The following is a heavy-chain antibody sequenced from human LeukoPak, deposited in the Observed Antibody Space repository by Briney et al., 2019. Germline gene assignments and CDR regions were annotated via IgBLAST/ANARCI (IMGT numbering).Heavy chain of an antibody. J-gene: IGHJ3*02. Sequence: SETLSLTCTVSDDSISDYYRGWIRQPPGKGLEWIGYFHNSGTSTYNPSLKSRVTISADTSKNQFSLKLNSLTTADTAVYYCARFHYAILDAFDIWGQGTMVTVSS. D-gene: IGHD2-8*01. V-gene: IGHV4-59*01. CDR3: ARFHYAILDAFDI. CDR2: FHNSGTS. CDR1: DDSISDYY.